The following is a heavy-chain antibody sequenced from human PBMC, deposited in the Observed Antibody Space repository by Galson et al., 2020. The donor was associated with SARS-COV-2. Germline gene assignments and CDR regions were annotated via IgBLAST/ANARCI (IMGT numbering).Heavy chain of an antibody. CDR3: AKEHTLSGCFDY. CDR1: GYTFTSYD. Sequence: GESLKISCKASGYTFTSYDINWVRQATGQGLEWMGWMNPNSGNTGYAQKFQGRVTMTRNTSISTAYMELSSLRSEDTAVYYCAKEHTLSGCFDYWGQGTLVTVSS. J-gene: IGHJ4*02. V-gene: IGHV1-8*01. CDR2: MNPNSGNT. D-gene: IGHD6-19*01.